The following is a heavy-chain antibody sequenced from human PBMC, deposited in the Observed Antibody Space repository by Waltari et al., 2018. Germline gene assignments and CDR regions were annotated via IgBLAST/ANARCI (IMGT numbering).Heavy chain of an antibody. CDR2: SSWDGGST. V-gene: IGHV3-43*01. Sequence: EVQLVESGGVVVQPGGSLRLSCAASGFTFDDYTMHWVRQAPGKGLEWVSLSSWDGGSTYYADAVKGRCTISRDNSKNSLYLQMNSLRTEDTALYYCAKELGATGGQYYYGMDVWGQGTTVTVSS. CDR3: AKELGATGGQYYYGMDV. CDR1: GFTFDDYT. J-gene: IGHJ6*02. D-gene: IGHD1-26*01.